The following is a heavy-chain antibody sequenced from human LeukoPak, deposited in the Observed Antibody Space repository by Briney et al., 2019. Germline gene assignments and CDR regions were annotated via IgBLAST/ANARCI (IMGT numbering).Heavy chain of an antibody. CDR2: ISSSGSTI. V-gene: IGHV3-48*03. D-gene: IGHD5/OR15-5a*01. J-gene: IGHJ6*03. Sequence: PGGSLRLSCAASGFTFSSYEMNWVRQAPGKGLEWVSYISSSGSTIYYADSVKGRFTISRDNAKNSLYLQMNSLRAEDTAVYYCARGVYDYYYYYMDVWGKGTTVTISS. CDR3: ARGVYDYYYYYMDV. CDR1: GFTFSSYE.